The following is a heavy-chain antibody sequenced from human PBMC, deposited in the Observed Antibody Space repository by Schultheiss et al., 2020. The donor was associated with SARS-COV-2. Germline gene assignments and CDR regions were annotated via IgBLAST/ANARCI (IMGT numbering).Heavy chain of an antibody. D-gene: IGHD6-13*01. CDR2: INHSGST. Sequence: SETLSLTCAVYGGSFSGYYWSWIRQPPGKGLEWIGEINHSGSTNYNPSLKSRVTISVDTSKKQFSLKLSSVTAADTAVYYCARARKHPFSSSWLAEFDYWGQGTLVTVSS. CDR3: ARARKHPFSSSWLAEFDY. J-gene: IGHJ4*02. V-gene: IGHV4-34*01. CDR1: GGSFSGYY.